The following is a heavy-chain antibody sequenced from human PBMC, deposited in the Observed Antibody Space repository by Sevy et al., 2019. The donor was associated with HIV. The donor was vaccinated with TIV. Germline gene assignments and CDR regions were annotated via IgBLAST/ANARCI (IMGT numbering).Heavy chain of an antibody. CDR1: GGSISVYY. Sequence: SETLSLTCTVSGGSISVYYWSWIWQPPGKELEYIGYVYHTGSTNYNPSLKSRVTISVDTSNNQFSLKLTSVTAADTAVYYCARAPPVRSGDDSLNWFDPWGQRTLVTVYS. D-gene: IGHD5-12*01. CDR2: VYHTGST. CDR3: ARAPPVRSGDDSLNWFDP. V-gene: IGHV4-59*01. J-gene: IGHJ5*02.